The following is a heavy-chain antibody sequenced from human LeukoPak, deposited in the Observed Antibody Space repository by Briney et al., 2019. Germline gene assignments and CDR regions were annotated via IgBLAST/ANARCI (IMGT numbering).Heavy chain of an antibody. CDR3: ARSQWFGPFPYCFDY. V-gene: IGHV4-61*02. Sequence: SQTLSLTCTVSGGSISSGSYYWSWIRQPAGKGLEWIGRIYYSGSTYYNPSLKSRVTISVDTSKNQFSLKLSSVTAADTAVYYCARSQWFGPFPYCFDYWGQGTLVTVSS. CDR1: GGSISSGSYY. J-gene: IGHJ4*02. D-gene: IGHD3-10*01. CDR2: IYYSGST.